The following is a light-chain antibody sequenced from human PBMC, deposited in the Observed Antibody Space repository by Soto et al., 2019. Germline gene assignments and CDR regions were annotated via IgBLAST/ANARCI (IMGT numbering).Light chain of an antibody. CDR1: QSISSW. Sequence: DIQMTQSPSTLSASVGDRVTITCRASQSISSWLAWYQQKPGTAPKLLIYTASTLESGVPSRFSGSGSGTAFTLTISSLQPDDFATYYCQQYNSYPWTFGQGTKVEIK. V-gene: IGKV1-5*03. CDR3: QQYNSYPWT. CDR2: TAS. J-gene: IGKJ1*01.